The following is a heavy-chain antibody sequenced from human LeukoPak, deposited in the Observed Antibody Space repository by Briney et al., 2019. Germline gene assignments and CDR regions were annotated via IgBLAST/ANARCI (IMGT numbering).Heavy chain of an antibody. CDR1: GGSISSGSYY. V-gene: IGHV4-61*01. D-gene: IGHD2-2*01. CDR2: IYYSGST. CDR3: ARGSDGVPAVTGMPFDY. Sequence: SETLSLTCTVSGGSISSGSYYWSWIRQPPGKGLEWIGYIYYSGSTNYNPSLKSRVTISVDTSKNQFSLKLSSVTAADTAVYYCARGSDGVPAVTGMPFDYWSQGTLVTVSS. J-gene: IGHJ4*02.